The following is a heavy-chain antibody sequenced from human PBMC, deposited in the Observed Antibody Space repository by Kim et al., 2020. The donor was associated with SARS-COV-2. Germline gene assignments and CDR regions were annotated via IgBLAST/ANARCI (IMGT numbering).Heavy chain of an antibody. CDR3: TREPRDYGDHPY. J-gene: IGHJ4*02. CDR1: GFTIGDYV. CDR2: IRSNANGGTK. Sequence: GGSLRLSCTASGFTIGDYVMTWFRQAPGKGLEWVGSIRSNANGGTKEYAASVQGRFSISREDTKSIAYLHMNRLKTEDTAVYYCTREPRDYGDHPYWGQGTLVTVSS. D-gene: IGHD4-17*01. V-gene: IGHV3-49*03.